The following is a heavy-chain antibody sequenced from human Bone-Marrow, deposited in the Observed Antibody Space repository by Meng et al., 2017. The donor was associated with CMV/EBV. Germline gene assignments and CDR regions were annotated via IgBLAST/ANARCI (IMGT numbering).Heavy chain of an antibody. D-gene: IGHD3-16*01. CDR1: GFTFSSYA. Sequence: GESLKISCAASGFTFSSYAMSWVRQAPGKGLEWVSAISGSGGSTYYADSVKGRFTISRDNSKNTLYLQMNSLRAEDTAVYYCAKPPGEGWLDPWGQGTLVTVSS. CDR2: ISGSGGST. J-gene: IGHJ5*02. CDR3: AKPPGEGWLDP. V-gene: IGHV3-23*01.